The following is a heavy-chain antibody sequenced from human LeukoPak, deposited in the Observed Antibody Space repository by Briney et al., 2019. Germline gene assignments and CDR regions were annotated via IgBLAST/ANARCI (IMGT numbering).Heavy chain of an antibody. CDR3: ARSGYDLVFDY. CDR2: ISRSGSTI. D-gene: IGHD5-12*01. Sequence: GGSLRLSCAASGFTFSSYEMNWVRQAPGKGLEWVSYISRSGSTIYYADSVKGRFTISRDNAKNSLYLQMSSLRAEDTAVYYCARSGYDLVFDYWGQGTLVTVSS. CDR1: GFTFSSYE. V-gene: IGHV3-48*03. J-gene: IGHJ4*02.